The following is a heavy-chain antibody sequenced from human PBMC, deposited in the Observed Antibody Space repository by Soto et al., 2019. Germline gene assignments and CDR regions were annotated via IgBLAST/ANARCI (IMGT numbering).Heavy chain of an antibody. CDR1: GGSVSSCSYY. D-gene: IGHD3-3*01. J-gene: IGHJ4*02. Sequence: LSLTCTVSGGSVSSCSYYWSWIRQPPGKGLEWIGYIYYSGSTNYNPSLKSRVTISVDASKNQFSLKLSSVTAADTAVYYCARVSPGYDFWSGYYPPYYFDYWGKGTLVTVSS. V-gene: IGHV4-61*01. CDR2: IYYSGST. CDR3: ARVSPGYDFWSGYYPPYYFDY.